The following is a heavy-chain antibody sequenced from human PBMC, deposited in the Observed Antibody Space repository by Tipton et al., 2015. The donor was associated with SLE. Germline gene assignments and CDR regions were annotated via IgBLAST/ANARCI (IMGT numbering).Heavy chain of an antibody. CDR3: ARRELWLFYGLDV. CDR1: GDSISSGGYY. V-gene: IGHV4-39*07. Sequence: TLSLTCTVSGDSISSGGYYWSWIRQPPGKGLEWVATIYFSGTTSYNPSLTSRVTISIDTSKNQFSLKMTSVTAADTAVYYCARRELWLFYGLDVWGHGTTVTVSS. CDR2: IYFSGTT. D-gene: IGHD1-7*01. J-gene: IGHJ6*02.